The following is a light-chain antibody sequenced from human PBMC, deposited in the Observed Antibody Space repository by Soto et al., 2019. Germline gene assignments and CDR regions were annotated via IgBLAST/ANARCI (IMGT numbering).Light chain of an antibody. CDR1: ESVTNNY. V-gene: IGKV3D-20*02. CDR3: QQRSNWPLT. CDR2: GAS. Sequence: EIVMTQSPATLSLSPGERATLSCRASESVTNNYLAWYQQKPGQAPRLLIYGASSRATGIPARFSGSGSGTDFTLTISSLEPEDFAVYYCQQRSNWPLTFGGGTKVDIK. J-gene: IGKJ4*01.